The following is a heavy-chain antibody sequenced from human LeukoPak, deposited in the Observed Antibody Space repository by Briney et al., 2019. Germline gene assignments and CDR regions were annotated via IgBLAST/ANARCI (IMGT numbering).Heavy chain of an antibody. V-gene: IGHV3-23*01. CDR3: AKDGAQYSSGPKCDP. D-gene: IGHD6-19*01. CDR1: GLHFSGTA. Sequence: GGSLRLSCAASGLHFSGTAMSWVRQAPGKGLEWVSAISHDGMNAYYADSVKGRFTISRDNSKKTVSLEMGSLTAADTGVYYCAKDGAQYSSGPKCDPRGQGALVTVSP. CDR2: ISHDGMNA. J-gene: IGHJ5*02.